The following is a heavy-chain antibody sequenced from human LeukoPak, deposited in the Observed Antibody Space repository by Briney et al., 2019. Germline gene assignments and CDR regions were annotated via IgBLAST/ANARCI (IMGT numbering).Heavy chain of an antibody. D-gene: IGHD6-13*01. CDR3: VRLKRFGSSSWYRGAFDI. CDR2: ISSNGGST. Sequence: GGSLRLSCSASGFTFSSYTMHWVRQAPGKGLEYVSAISSNGGSTYYADSVKGRFTISRDNSKNTLYLQMSSLRAEDTAVYYCVRLKRFGSSSWYRGAFDIWGQGTMVTASS. J-gene: IGHJ3*02. V-gene: IGHV3-64D*06. CDR1: GFTFSSYT.